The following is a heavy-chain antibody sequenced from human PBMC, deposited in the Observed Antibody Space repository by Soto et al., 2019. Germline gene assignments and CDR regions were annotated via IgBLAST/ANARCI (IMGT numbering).Heavy chain of an antibody. J-gene: IGHJ5*02. CDR2: IYDSGST. CDR1: GGSISSGDYY. CDR3: ARDKGVGP. Sequence: QVQLQESGPGLVKPSQTLFLTCTVSGGSISSGDYYWSWIRQPPGKGLEWIGYIYDSGSTYYNSSLTSRVNITLDTSRNPFSLTLTSVTAADTAVYYCARDKGVGPWGQGTLVTVSS. D-gene: IGHD2-8*01. V-gene: IGHV4-30-4*01.